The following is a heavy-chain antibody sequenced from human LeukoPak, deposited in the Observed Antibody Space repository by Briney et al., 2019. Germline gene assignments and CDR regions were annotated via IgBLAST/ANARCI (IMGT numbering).Heavy chain of an antibody. CDR2: ISGSGGST. D-gene: IGHD6-13*01. V-gene: IGHV3-23*01. Sequence: PGGSLRLSCGASGFTFSSYAMSWVRRPPGKGLEWVSVISGSGGSTHYADSVKGRFTISRDNSKNTLYLQMNSLRDEDTAVYYCAKLFIGSSWFDYWGQGTLVTVSS. CDR3: AKLFIGSSWFDY. CDR1: GFTFSSYA. J-gene: IGHJ4*02.